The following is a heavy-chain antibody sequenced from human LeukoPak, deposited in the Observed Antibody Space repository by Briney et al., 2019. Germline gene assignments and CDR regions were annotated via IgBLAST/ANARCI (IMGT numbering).Heavy chain of an antibody. Sequence: GGSLRLSCTASGFTFGDYAMSWFRQAPGKGLEWVGFIRSKAYGGTTEYAASVKGRFTISRDDSKSIAYLQMNSLKTEDTAVYYCTSGSIAARYSYYYMDVWGKGTTVTVSS. CDR3: TSGSIAARYSYYYMDV. D-gene: IGHD6-6*01. J-gene: IGHJ6*03. CDR1: GFTFGDYA. V-gene: IGHV3-49*03. CDR2: IRSKAYGGTT.